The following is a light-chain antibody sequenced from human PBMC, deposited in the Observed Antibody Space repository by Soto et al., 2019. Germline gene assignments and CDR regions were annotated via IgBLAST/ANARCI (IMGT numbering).Light chain of an antibody. J-gene: IGKJ1*01. CDR1: QTISSNN. CDR3: QQYGSWT. Sequence: EIVLTQSPGTLSVSPGERATLSCRASQTISSNNLAWYQQTPGQAPSLLIYGTSSRATGIPDRFSGSESGTDFTLTISRLEPEDSAIYYWQQYGSWTFGQGTKVEI. CDR2: GTS. V-gene: IGKV3-20*01.